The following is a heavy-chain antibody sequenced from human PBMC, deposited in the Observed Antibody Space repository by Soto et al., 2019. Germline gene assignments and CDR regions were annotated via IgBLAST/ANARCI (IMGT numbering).Heavy chain of an antibody. Sequence: GASVKVSCKASGCTFSSYAISWVRQAPGQGLEWMGGIIPIFGTANYAQKFQGRVTITADESTSTAYMELSSLRSEDTAVYYCARDQIRYYYDSSGYYYGMDVWGQGTTVTVSS. J-gene: IGHJ6*02. CDR2: IIPIFGTA. CDR1: GCTFSSYA. D-gene: IGHD3-22*01. CDR3: ARDQIRYYYDSSGYYYGMDV. V-gene: IGHV1-69*13.